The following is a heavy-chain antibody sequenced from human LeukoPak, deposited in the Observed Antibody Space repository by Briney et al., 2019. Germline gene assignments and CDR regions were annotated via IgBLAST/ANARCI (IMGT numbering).Heavy chain of an antibody. Sequence: ASVKVSCKAPGYTFTSYYMHWVRQAPGQGLEWMGIINPSGGSTSYAQKFQGRVTMTRDTSTSTVYMELSSLRSEDTAVYYCARGVLTYYYDSSGYSSLDYWGQGTLVTVSS. J-gene: IGHJ4*02. CDR2: INPSGGST. CDR1: GYTFTSYY. CDR3: ARGVLTYYYDSSGYSSLDY. V-gene: IGHV1-46*01. D-gene: IGHD3-22*01.